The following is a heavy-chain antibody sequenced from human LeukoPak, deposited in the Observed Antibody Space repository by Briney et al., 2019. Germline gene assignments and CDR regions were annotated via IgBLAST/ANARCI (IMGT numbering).Heavy chain of an antibody. D-gene: IGHD5-12*01. J-gene: IGHJ4*02. CDR2: ISDGSRDT. CDR1: GLTFSGYW. CDR3: TTRLRNHFDY. Sequence: GGSLRLSCAASGLTFSGYWMNWVRQAPGKGLEWVSTISDGSRDTHYAGSVKGRFTISRDDSQNIVYLQMDSLRAEDTALYYCTTRLRNHFDYWGQGTQVTVSS. V-gene: IGHV3-23*01.